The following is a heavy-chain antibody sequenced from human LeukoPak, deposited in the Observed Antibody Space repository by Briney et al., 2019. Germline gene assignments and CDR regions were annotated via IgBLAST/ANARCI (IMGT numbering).Heavy chain of an antibody. CDR3: ARGRGHEY. Sequence: GGSLRLSYAASGFTFNNYWMTWVRQAPGKGLEWGANIKQDGSEKYYVESVKGRFTISRDNATKSLFLQMNSLRAEDTAMYYCARGRGHEYWGQGTLVTVSS. J-gene: IGHJ4*02. CDR1: GFTFNNYW. D-gene: IGHD3-10*01. V-gene: IGHV3-7*03. CDR2: IKQDGSEK.